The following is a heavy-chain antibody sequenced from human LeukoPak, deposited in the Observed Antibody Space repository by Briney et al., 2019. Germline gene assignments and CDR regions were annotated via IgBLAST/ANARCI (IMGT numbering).Heavy chain of an antibody. CDR2: IDWDDDK. CDR1: GFSLSTSGMC. V-gene: IGHV2-70*11. D-gene: IGHD6-13*01. J-gene: IGHJ4*02. Sequence: SGPALVKPTQTLTLTCTFSGFSLSTSGMCVSWIRQPPGKALEWLARIDWDDDKYYSTSLKTRLTISKDTAKNQVVLTMTNMDPVDTATYYCARITPAGRQLDYWGQGTLVTVSS. CDR3: ARITPAGRQLDY.